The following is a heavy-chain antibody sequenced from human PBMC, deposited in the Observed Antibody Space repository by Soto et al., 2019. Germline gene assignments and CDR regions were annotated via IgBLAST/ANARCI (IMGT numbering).Heavy chain of an antibody. D-gene: IGHD3-22*01. CDR1: GFTFSSYA. Sequence: QVQLVESGGGVVQPGRSLRLSCAASGFTFSSYAMHWLCQAPGKGLEWVAVISYDGSNKYYADSVKGRFTISRDNSKNTLYLQMNSLRAEDTAVYYCARDRGDYYDSSGTNWFDPWGQGTLVTVSS. CDR3: ARDRGDYYDSSGTNWFDP. CDR2: ISYDGSNK. V-gene: IGHV3-30-3*01. J-gene: IGHJ5*02.